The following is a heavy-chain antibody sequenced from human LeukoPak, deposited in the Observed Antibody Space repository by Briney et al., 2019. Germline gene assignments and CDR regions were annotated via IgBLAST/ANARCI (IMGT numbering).Heavy chain of an antibody. J-gene: IGHJ4*02. Sequence: SETLSLTCAVYGGSFSGYYWSWIRQPPGKGLEWIGEINHSGSTNYNPSLKSRVTISVDTSKNQFSLKLSSVTAADTAVYYCARTAYDSSGYPEYYFDYWGQGTLVTVSS. CDR2: INHSGST. V-gene: IGHV4-34*01. D-gene: IGHD3-22*01. CDR1: GGSFSGYY. CDR3: ARTAYDSSGYPEYYFDY.